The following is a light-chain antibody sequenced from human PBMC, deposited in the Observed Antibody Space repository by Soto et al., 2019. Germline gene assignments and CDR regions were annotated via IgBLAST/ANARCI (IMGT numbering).Light chain of an antibody. CDR2: DAS. V-gene: IGKV1-6*01. CDR3: LQDYSFPLT. J-gene: IGKJ4*01. Sequence: AIQMTQSPSSLSASVGDRVTITCRASQGIRDALGWYQQKPGKAPKLLIYDASSLQSGVPSRFGGSGSGSLFTLTISSLQPEDFATYYCLQDYSFPLTFGGGTKVEI. CDR1: QGIRDA.